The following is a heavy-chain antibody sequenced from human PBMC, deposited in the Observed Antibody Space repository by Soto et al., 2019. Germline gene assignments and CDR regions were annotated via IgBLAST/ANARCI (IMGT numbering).Heavy chain of an antibody. CDR2: ISSSSSYI. Sequence: EVQLVESGGGLVKPGGSLRLSCAASGFTFSSYSMNWVRQAPGKGLEWVSSISSSSSYIYYADSVKGRFTISSDNAKNSLYLQMNSLVAEDTAVYSCARGRITLVRGVIIGYYFDYWCQGPLVTVSS. D-gene: IGHD3-10*01. CDR1: GFTFSSYS. CDR3: ARGRITLVRGVIIGYYFDY. J-gene: IGHJ4*02. V-gene: IGHV3-21*01.